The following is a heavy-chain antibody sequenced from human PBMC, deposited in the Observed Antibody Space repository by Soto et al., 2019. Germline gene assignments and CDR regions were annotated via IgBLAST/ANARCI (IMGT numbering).Heavy chain of an antibody. Sequence: QLQLQESGPGLVKPAETLSLKCAVSGGSVSSGNYFWDWIRQPPGKGLEWIGNIYYNGDTYYSPSLKSRVAMSVDTAQNQFALRLTAVTAADTAVYYCARRLIDNFNQGHAVDFWGQGTLVTVSS. CDR1: GGSVSSGNYF. CDR3: ARRLIDNFNQGHAVDF. V-gene: IGHV4-39*01. J-gene: IGHJ3*01. D-gene: IGHD1-20*01. CDR2: IYYNGDT.